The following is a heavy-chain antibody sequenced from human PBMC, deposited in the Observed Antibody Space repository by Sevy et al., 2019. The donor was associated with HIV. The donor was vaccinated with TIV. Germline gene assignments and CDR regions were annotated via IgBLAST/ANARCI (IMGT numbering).Heavy chain of an antibody. CDR3: TAGVGTSDFDY. D-gene: IGHD3-3*01. V-gene: IGHV3-15*01. CDR1: GFTFKNAW. Sequence: GGSLRLSCLASGFTFKNAWMSWVRQTPGKGLEWVGRIKSKTDGGTRDFAAVVKGRFAITRDDVKNTVTLQMDNLRTVDTAIYYGTAGVGTSDFDYWGQGILVTVSS. CDR2: IKSKTDGGTR. J-gene: IGHJ4*02.